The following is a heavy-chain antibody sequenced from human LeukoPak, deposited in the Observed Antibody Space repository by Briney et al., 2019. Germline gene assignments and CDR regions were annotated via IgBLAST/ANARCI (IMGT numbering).Heavy chain of an antibody. CDR2: IYSGGST. D-gene: IGHD7-27*01. J-gene: IGHJ3*01. CDR1: GFTVSSNF. Sequence: GGSLRLSCAASGFTVSSNFLSWVRQPPGKGLEWVSDIYSGGSTYYADSVKGRFTISRDNAKNTVFLQMNSLRAEDTAVYYCARVGLSWGGFDVWGQGTMVTVSS. CDR3: ARVGLSWGGFDV. V-gene: IGHV3-53*01.